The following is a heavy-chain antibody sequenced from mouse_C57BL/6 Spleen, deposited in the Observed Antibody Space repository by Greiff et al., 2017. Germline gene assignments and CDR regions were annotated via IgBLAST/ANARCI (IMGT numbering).Heavy chain of an antibody. CDR2: ISDGGSYT. Sequence: EVKLMESGGGLVKPGGSLKLSCAASGFTFSSYAMSWVRQTPEKRLEWVATISDGGSYTYYPDNVKGRFTITRDNAKNNLYLQMSHLKSEDTAMYYCARSYYDDDPLFAYWGQGTLVTVSA. V-gene: IGHV5-4*03. CDR1: GFTFSSYA. CDR3: ARSYYDDDPLFAY. J-gene: IGHJ3*01. D-gene: IGHD2-4*01.